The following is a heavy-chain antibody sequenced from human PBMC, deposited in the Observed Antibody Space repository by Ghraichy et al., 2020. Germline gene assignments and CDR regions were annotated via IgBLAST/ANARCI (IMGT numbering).Heavy chain of an antibody. CDR3: ARRGRDYNWFDP. CDR1: GGSISSYY. D-gene: IGHD3-16*01. J-gene: IGHJ5*02. CDR2: IYYTGST. V-gene: IGHV4-59*08. Sequence: SETLSLTCTVSGGSISSYYWSWIRQPPGKGLEWIGNIYYTGSTNYNPSLKSRVTISGDTSKNQFSLKLSSVTAADTAVYYCARRGRDYNWFDPWGQGTLVTVSS.